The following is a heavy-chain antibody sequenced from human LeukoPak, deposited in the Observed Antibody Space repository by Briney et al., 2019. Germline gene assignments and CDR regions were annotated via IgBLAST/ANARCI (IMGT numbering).Heavy chain of an antibody. J-gene: IGHJ6*02. Sequence: GGSLGLSCAASGFTFNTYGVHWVRQAPGKGLQWVAVIGYDGSNKYYGDSVKGRFTVSRDNSKNALYLQMNSLRVEDTAVYYCARISCTGGSCKPYSYYDMDVWGQGTTVTVSS. CDR2: IGYDGSNK. CDR3: ARISCTGGSCKPYSYYDMDV. D-gene: IGHD2-15*01. CDR1: GFTFNTYG. V-gene: IGHV3-33*01.